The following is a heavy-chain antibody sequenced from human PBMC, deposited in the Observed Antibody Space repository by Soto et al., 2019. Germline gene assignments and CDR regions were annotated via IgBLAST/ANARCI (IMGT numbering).Heavy chain of an antibody. CDR2: IIPIFGTA. V-gene: IGHV1-69*13. J-gene: IGHJ5*02. CDR1: GGTFSSYA. Sequence: SVKVSCKASGGTFSSYAISWVRQAPGQGLEWMGGIIPIFGTANYAQKFQGRVTITADESTGTAYMELSSLRSEDTAVYYCARDLDCSSTSCYPTWGQGTLVTVSS. CDR3: ARDLDCSSTSCYPT. D-gene: IGHD2-2*01.